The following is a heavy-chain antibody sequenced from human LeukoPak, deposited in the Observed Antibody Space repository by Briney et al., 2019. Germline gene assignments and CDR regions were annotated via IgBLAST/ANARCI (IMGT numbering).Heavy chain of an antibody. CDR3: ATATSNDYGDYYFDY. CDR1: GGSISSGGYS. V-gene: IGHV4-30-2*01. D-gene: IGHD4-17*01. Sequence: SQTPSLTCAVSGGSISSGGYSWSWIRQPPGKGLEWIGYIYHSGSTYYNPSLKSRVTISVDRSKNQFSLKLSSVTAADTAVYYCATATSNDYGDYYFDYWGQGTLVTVSS. J-gene: IGHJ4*02. CDR2: IYHSGST.